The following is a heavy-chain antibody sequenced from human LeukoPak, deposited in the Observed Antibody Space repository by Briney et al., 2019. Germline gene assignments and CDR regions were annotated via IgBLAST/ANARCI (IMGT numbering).Heavy chain of an antibody. D-gene: IGHD2-2*01. Sequence: ASVKVSCKVSGYTLTELSMHWVRQAPGKGLEWMGGSDPEDGETIYAQKFQGRVTMTEDTSTDTAYMELSSLRSEDTAVYYCATALGIVVVPAGLDYWGQGTLVTVSS. CDR1: GYTLTELS. V-gene: IGHV1-24*01. CDR3: ATALGIVVVPAGLDY. CDR2: SDPEDGET. J-gene: IGHJ4*02.